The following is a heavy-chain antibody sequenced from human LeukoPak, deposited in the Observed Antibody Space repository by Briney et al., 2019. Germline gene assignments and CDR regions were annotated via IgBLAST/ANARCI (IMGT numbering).Heavy chain of an antibody. CDR2: IKQDGTEK. CDR1: GFKFSTYW. CDR3: ARWANDYGGKLDY. V-gene: IGHV3-7*01. J-gene: IGHJ4*02. D-gene: IGHD4-23*01. Sequence: GGSLRLSCSASGFKFSTYWMSWVRQAPGKGLEWVAIIKQDGTEKYYVDSVKGRFTISRDNAKNSLFLQMNSLRVEDTAVYYCARWANDYGGKLDYWGQGTLVTVSS.